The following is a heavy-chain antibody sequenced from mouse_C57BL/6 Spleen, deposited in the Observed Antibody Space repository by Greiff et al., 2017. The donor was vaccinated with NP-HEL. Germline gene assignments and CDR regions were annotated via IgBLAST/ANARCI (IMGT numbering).Heavy chain of an antibody. CDR2: IHPADSDT. V-gene: IGHV1-74*01. CDR3: AMGDCYYGVDY. Sequence: QVQLQQPGAELVKPGASVKVSCKASGYTITSYWMHWVKQRPGQGLEWIGRIHPADSDTNYNQKFKGKATLTVDKSSSTAYMQLSSLTSEDSAVYYCAMGDCYYGVDYWGQGTTLTVSS. CDR1: GYTITSYW. J-gene: IGHJ2*01. D-gene: IGHD2-3*01.